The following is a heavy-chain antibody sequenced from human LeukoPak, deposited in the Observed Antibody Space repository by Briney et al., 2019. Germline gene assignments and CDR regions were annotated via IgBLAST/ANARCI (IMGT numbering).Heavy chain of an antibody. Sequence: PSETLSLTCAISGGSISSTSFSCNWIRQSPGKGLEWIGTVYYSGRTNYSPSFNSRVTISVATSKTQFSLTLTSVSAADTAFYFCARSVSTWSHTTYYYSYYLDVWGKGTPVTVSS. J-gene: IGHJ6*03. D-gene: IGHD2-2*01. CDR1: GGSISSTSFS. CDR3: ARSVSTWSHTTYYYSYYLDV. CDR2: VYYSGRT. V-gene: IGHV4-39*01.